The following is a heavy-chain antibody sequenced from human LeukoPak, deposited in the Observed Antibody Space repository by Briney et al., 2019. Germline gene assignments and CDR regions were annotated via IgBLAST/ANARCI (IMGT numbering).Heavy chain of an antibody. CDR1: GFTFSSYA. Sequence: TGGSLRLSCAASGFTFSSYAMSWVRQAPGKGLEWVSAISGSGSSTYYADSVKGRFTISRDNSKDTLYLQMNSLRAEHTAVYYCAKTARRSRYYFDYWGQGTLVTVSS. J-gene: IGHJ4*02. D-gene: IGHD2-21*02. CDR2: ISGSGSST. V-gene: IGHV3-23*01. CDR3: AKTARRSRYYFDY.